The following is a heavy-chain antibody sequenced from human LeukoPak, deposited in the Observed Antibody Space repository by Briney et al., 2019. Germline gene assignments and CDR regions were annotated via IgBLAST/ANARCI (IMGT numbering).Heavy chain of an antibody. J-gene: IGHJ3*02. D-gene: IGHD6-19*01. V-gene: IGHV1-69*02. CDR2: IIPILGIA. CDR3: ARVWAVGYSSGGYDAFDI. Sequence: SVKVSCKASGGTFSSYTISWVRQAPGQGLEWMGRIIPILGIANYAQKFQGRVTITADKSTSTAYMELSSLRSEDTAVYYCARVWAVGYSSGGYDAFDIWGQGTRVTVSS. CDR1: GGTFSSYT.